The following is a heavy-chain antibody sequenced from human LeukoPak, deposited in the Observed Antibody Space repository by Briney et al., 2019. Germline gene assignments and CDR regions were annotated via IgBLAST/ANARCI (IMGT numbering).Heavy chain of an antibody. D-gene: IGHD5-12*01. J-gene: IGHJ4*02. CDR3: ARKPRGYSGYATYFDY. Sequence: ASVKVSCKTSGGTFSSYAISWVRQAPGQGLEWMGWINPNSGGTNYAQKFQGRVTMTRDTSISTAYMELSRLRSDDTAVYYCARKPRGYSGYATYFDYWGQGTLVTVSS. CDR2: INPNSGGT. V-gene: IGHV1-2*02. CDR1: GGTFSSYA.